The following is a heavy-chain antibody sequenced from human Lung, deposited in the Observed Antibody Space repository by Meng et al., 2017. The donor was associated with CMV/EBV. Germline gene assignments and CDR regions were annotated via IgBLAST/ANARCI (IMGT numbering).Heavy chain of an antibody. CDR1: GASISINTYF. D-gene: IGHD3-3*01. V-gene: IGHV4-39*06. J-gene: IGHJ6*02. CDR3: ARIFPSDYYKYVMDV. CDR2: ISYGGST. Sequence: SETLSLTCTVSGASISINTYFWDWIRQPPGKGLEWIGSISYGGSTYYNSSLKSRVRISLDTSKSQLTLKLSSVTAADTAVYYCARIFPSDYYKYVMDVWGQGTTVTVSS.